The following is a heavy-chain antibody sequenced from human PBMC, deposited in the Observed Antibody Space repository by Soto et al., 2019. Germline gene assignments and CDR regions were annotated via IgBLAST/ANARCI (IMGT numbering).Heavy chain of an antibody. CDR3: ARGYYDSSGQTHDY. D-gene: IGHD3-22*01. CDR2: IWYDGSNK. V-gene: IGHV3-33*01. Sequence: VAVIWYDGSNKYYADSVKGRFTISRDNSKNTLYLQMNSLRAEDTAVYYCARGYYDSSGQTHDYWGQGTLVTVSS. J-gene: IGHJ4*02.